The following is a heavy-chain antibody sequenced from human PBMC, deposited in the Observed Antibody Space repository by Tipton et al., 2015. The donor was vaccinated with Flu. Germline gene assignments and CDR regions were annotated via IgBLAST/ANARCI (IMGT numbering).Heavy chain of an antibody. CDR1: GFTFTNAW. J-gene: IGHJ4*02. V-gene: IGHV3-15*01. Sequence: SLRLSCAASGFTFTNAWMTWVRQAPGKGLEWLGRIKGKTDGGTTDYAAPVKGRFTISRDDSKNTLFLQMNSLKTEDTAVYYCARQGIWGQYYPDYWGQGTLVTVSS. D-gene: IGHD2-15*01. CDR3: ARQGIWGQYYPDY. CDR2: IKGKTDGGTT.